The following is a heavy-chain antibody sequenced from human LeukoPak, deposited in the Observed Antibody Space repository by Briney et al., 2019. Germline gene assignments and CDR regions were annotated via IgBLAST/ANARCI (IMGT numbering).Heavy chain of an antibody. CDR1: GFTFSSYA. Sequence: GGSLRLSCAASGFTFSSYAMSWVRQAPGKGLEWVSAISGSGGSTYYADSVKGRFTISRENAKNSLYLQMNSLRAEDTAVYYCARVLSGSYSFDYWGQGTLVTVSS. V-gene: IGHV3-23*01. CDR2: ISGSGGST. CDR3: ARVLSGSYSFDY. D-gene: IGHD1-26*01. J-gene: IGHJ4*02.